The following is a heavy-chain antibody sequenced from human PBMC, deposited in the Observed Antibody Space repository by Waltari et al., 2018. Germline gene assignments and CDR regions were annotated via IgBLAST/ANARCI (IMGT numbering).Heavy chain of an antibody. CDR2: INPNRGGT. CDR1: GYTFTGYY. V-gene: IGHV1-2*06. J-gene: IGHJ5*02. D-gene: IGHD1-1*01. CDR3: ATTWNGRDNWFDP. Sequence: QVQLVQSGAEVKKPGASVKVSCKASGYTFTGYYMHWVRQAPGQGLEGMGRINPNRGGTNYAQKFQGRVTMTRDTSISTAYMELSRLRSDDTAVYYCATTWNGRDNWFDPWGQGTLVTVSS.